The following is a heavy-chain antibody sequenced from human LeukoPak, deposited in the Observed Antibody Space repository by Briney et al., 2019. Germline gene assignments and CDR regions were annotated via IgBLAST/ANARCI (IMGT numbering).Heavy chain of an antibody. CDR3: ARGRRESGSYYWIFDY. CDR2: IYYSGST. CDR1: GGSFSSYY. Sequence: SETLSLTSTVSGGSFSSYYWSWVRQPPGKGLEWIGYIYYSGSTNYNPSLKSRVTISVDTSNNHFSLKLTSVTAADTAVYYCARGRRESGSYYWIFDYWGQGTLVTVSS. V-gene: IGHV4-59*01. D-gene: IGHD1-26*01. J-gene: IGHJ4*02.